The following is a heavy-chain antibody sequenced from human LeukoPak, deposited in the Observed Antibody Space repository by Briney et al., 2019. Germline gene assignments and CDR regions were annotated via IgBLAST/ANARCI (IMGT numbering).Heavy chain of an antibody. V-gene: IGHV3-11*04. J-gene: IGHJ4*02. D-gene: IGHD1-26*01. CDR2: ISSSGSTI. CDR1: GVTFSDYYS. Sequence: GGSLRLSCSASGVTFSDYYSMNWVRQAPGKGLEWVSYISSSGSTIYYADSVKGRFTISRDNAKNSLYLQMNSLRAEDTAVYYCARDREWELHFDYWGQGTLVTVSS. CDR3: ARDREWELHFDY.